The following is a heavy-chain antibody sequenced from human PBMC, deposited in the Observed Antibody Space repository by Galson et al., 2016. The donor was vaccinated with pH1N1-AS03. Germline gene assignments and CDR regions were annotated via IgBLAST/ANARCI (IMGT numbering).Heavy chain of an antibody. Sequence: SVKVSCKASGYTFTDFSINWVRQAPGQGLEWMGWIHPNDGVTNYAQNFQAWVTMTRDTSTSTAYLELTGPKSDDTAVYYCARDPREPCRSATCPIAYYFGMDVWGQGTTVIVSS. CDR1: GYTFTDFS. CDR2: IHPNDGVT. J-gene: IGHJ6*02. V-gene: IGHV1-2*04. CDR3: ARDPREPCRSATCPIAYYFGMDV. D-gene: IGHD2-2*01.